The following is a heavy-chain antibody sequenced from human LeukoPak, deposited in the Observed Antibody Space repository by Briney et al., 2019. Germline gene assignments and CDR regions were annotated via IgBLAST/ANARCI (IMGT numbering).Heavy chain of an antibody. J-gene: IGHJ4*02. CDR2: INHSGST. D-gene: IGHD4-17*01. CDR1: GGSFSGYC. Sequence: SETLSLTCAVYGGSFSGYCWSWIRQPPGKGLEWIGEINHSGSTNYNPSLKSRVTISVDTSKNQFSLKLSSVTAADTAVYYCAREYSDQLRYFDYWGQGSLVTVSS. V-gene: IGHV4-34*01. CDR3: AREYSDQLRYFDY.